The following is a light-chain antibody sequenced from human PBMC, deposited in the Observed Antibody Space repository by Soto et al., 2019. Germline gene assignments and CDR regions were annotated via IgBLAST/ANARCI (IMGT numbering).Light chain of an antibody. V-gene: IGKV3-15*01. CDR2: GAS. CDR3: QQYYTWPLT. CDR1: QSVSSN. Sequence: EIVMTQSPATLSVSPGGRATLSCRASQSVSSNLAWYQQKPGQAPRLLIYGASSRATGIPVRFSGSGSGTEFTLTISSLQSEDFAVYYCQQYYTWPLTFGQGTRLEIK. J-gene: IGKJ5*01.